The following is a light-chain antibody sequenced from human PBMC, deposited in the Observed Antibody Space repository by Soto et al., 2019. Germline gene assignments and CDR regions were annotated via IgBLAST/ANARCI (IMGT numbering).Light chain of an antibody. J-gene: IGKJ2*01. CDR2: AAS. CDR3: QQFGISRMYT. Sequence: DIVLTQSPGTLSLSPGERATLSCRASQSVDSSYLAWYQQKPGQAPRLLIYAASNRATGIPDRFSGSGSGTDFTLTISRLEPADFAVYYCQQFGISRMYTFGQGTKLEI. CDR1: QSVDSSY. V-gene: IGKV3-20*01.